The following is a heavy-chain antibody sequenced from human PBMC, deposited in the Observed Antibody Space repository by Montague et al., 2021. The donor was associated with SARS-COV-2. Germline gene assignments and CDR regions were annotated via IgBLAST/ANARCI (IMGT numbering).Heavy chain of an antibody. CDR3: ARAAGNYDILTGYYDY. CDR1: GFTFNSYA. D-gene: IGHD3-9*01. CDR2: ISYDGSNK. Sequence: SLRLSCAASGFTFNSYAMHWVRQAPGKGLEWVAVISYDGSNKYYADSVKGRFTISRDNSKNTLYLQMNSLRAEDTAVYYCARAAGNYDILTGYYDYWGQGTLVTVSS. V-gene: IGHV3-30*04. J-gene: IGHJ4*02.